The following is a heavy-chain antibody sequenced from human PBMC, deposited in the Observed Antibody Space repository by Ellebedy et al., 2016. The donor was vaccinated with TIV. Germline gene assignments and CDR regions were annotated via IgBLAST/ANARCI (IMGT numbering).Heavy chain of an antibody. J-gene: IGHJ6*03. D-gene: IGHD2-21*01. CDR1: GFTFGDYG. Sequence: GGSLRLXXTTSGFTFGDYGMSWFRQAPGKGLEWAGLITSKPYGGTTKYAASVKGRFTISRDDSKSIAYLQMSSLKIEDTAVYYCGRQFPKSAYYYYMDVWGKGTTVTVSS. CDR3: GRQFPKSAYYYYMDV. V-gene: IGHV3-49*03. CDR2: ITSKPYGGTT.